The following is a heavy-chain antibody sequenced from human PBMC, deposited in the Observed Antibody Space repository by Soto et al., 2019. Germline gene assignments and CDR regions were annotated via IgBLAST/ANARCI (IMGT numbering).Heavy chain of an antibody. J-gene: IGHJ4*02. CDR2: ISWNSGGI. CDR3: AKDKGVATIQYYFDY. CDR1: GFTFDDYA. V-gene: IGHV3-9*01. D-gene: IGHD5-12*01. Sequence: GGSLRLSCAASGFTFDDYAMHWVRQAPGKGLEWVSGISWNSGGIGYADSVKGRFTISRDNAKNSLYLQMNSLRAEDTALYYCAKDKGVATIQYYFDYWGQGTLVTVSS.